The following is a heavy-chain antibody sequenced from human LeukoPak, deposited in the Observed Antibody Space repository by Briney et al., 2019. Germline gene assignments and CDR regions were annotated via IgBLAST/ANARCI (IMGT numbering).Heavy chain of an antibody. J-gene: IGHJ4*02. CDR2: ISSSGDT. CDR1: GGSIRSYY. CDR3: ARDLDGVALDQ. Sequence: SETLSLTCTVSGGSIRSYYWSWIRQTPGKGLEWIGFISSSGDTNYNPSLKSRVTISIDTSKNQFSLKMSSATTADTAVYYCARDLDGVALDQWGQGTLVTVSS. D-gene: IGHD4-17*01. V-gene: IGHV4-59*01.